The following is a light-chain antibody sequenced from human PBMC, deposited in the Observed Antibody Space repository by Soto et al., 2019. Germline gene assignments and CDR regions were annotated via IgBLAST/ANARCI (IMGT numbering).Light chain of an antibody. Sequence: DIQVTQSPPTLSASVGDRVTITCRASQTISTWMAWYQHKPGQAPKLLIYDASTLPTGVPPRFRGRGFGTEFTLTISGLQPDDFATYYCQQHDDYSHATFGQGTKVDIK. CDR2: DAS. CDR3: QQHDDYSHAT. V-gene: IGKV1-5*01. CDR1: QTISTW. J-gene: IGKJ2*01.